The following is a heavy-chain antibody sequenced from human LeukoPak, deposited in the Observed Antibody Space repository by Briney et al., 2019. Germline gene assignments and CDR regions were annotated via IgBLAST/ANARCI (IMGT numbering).Heavy chain of an antibody. Sequence: VASVKVSCKASGYTFTGYYMHWVRQAPGQGLEWMGRINPNSGGTNYAQKFQGRVTMTRDTSISTAYMELSRLRSDDTAVYYCARGDPSHYYYYYGMDVWGQVTTVTVSS. V-gene: IGHV1-2*06. J-gene: IGHJ6*02. CDR3: ARGDPSHYYYYYGMDV. CDR1: GYTFTGYY. CDR2: INPNSGGT.